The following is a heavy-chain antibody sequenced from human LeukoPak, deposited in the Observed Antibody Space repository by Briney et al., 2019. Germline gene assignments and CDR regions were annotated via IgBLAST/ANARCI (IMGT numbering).Heavy chain of an antibody. Sequence: GGSLRLSCAASGFTFSSYAMHWVRQAPGKGLEYVSAITSNGDKTYYGNSVKGRFTISRDNSTNTLYLQMGSLSIEDVAVYYCARGGATTLFDYWGQGTLVTVSS. J-gene: IGHJ4*02. D-gene: IGHD1-26*01. V-gene: IGHV3-64*01. CDR3: ARGGATTLFDY. CDR2: ITSNGDKT. CDR1: GFTFSSYA.